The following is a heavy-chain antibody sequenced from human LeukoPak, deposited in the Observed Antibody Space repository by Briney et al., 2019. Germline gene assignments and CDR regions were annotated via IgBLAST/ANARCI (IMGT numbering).Heavy chain of an antibody. V-gene: IGHV4-61*02. CDR3: ARGLVLRSGNWFDP. Sequence: PSETLSLTCTVSGGSISSGSYYWSWIRQPAGKGLEWIGRIYTSGSTNYNPSLKSRVTISVDTSKNQFSLKLSSVTAADTAVYYCARGLVLRSGNWFDPWGQGTLVTVSS. J-gene: IGHJ5*02. CDR2: IYTSGST. CDR1: GGSISSGSYY. D-gene: IGHD3-3*01.